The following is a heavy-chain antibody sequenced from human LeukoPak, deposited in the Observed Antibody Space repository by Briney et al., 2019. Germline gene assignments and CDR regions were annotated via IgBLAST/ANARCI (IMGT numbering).Heavy chain of an antibody. Sequence: GGSLRLSCAASGFTFSSYWMSWVRQAPGNGLEWVANIKQDGSEKYYVDSVKDRFTISRDNAKNSLYLQMNSLRAEDTAVYYCAREVGGIAALDYWGQGTLVTVSS. CDR2: IKQDGSEK. D-gene: IGHD6-13*01. V-gene: IGHV3-7*01. CDR1: GFTFSSYW. CDR3: AREVGGIAALDY. J-gene: IGHJ4*02.